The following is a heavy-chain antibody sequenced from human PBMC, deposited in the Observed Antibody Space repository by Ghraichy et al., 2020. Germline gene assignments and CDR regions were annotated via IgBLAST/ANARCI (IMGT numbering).Heavy chain of an antibody. CDR2: VSASGGST. J-gene: IGHJ6*02. CDR1: GFTFSSYA. CDR3: ATLGYCSSTSCRSGYYYYGMDV. Sequence: GGSLRLSCAASGFTFSSYAMSWVRQAPGKGLEWVSGVSASGGSTYSADSVKGRFTVSRDNSKNTLYLQMNSLRAEDTAVYYCATLGYCSSTSCRSGYYYYGMDVWGQGTTVTVSS. D-gene: IGHD2-2*01. V-gene: IGHV3-23*01.